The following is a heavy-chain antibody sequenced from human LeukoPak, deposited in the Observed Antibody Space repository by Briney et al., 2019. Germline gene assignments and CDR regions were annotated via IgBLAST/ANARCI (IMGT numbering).Heavy chain of an antibody. CDR3: ARLGKYSTAFDY. D-gene: IGHD6-6*01. V-gene: IGHV4-59*01. CDR2: IYYSGST. Sequence: SETLSLTCAVYGGSFSGYYWSWIRQPPGKGLEWIGYIYYSGSTNYNPSLKSRVTISVDTSKNQFSLKLSSVTAADTAVYYCARLGKYSTAFDYWGQGTLVTVSS. CDR1: GGSFSGYY. J-gene: IGHJ4*02.